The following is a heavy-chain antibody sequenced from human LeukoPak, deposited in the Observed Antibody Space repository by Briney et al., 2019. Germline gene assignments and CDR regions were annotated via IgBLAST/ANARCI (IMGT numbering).Heavy chain of an antibody. V-gene: IGHV4-39*07. J-gene: IGHJ6*02. CDR1: GGSISSSSYY. D-gene: IGHD3-9*01. Sequence: SETLSLTCTVSGGSISSSSYYWGWIRQPPGKGLEWIGTIYYSGSTHYNPSLTSRVTISIDTSKNQFSLKLTSVTAADTAVYYCARARYYDILTGYNYGMDVWGQGTTVTVSS. CDR2: IYYSGST. CDR3: ARARYYDILTGYNYGMDV.